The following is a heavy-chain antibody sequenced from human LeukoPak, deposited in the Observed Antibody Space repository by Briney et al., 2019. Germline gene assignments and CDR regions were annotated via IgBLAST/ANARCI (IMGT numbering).Heavy chain of an antibody. CDR1: GFTFSSYA. CDR3: AKDGDYYYDSSGYYYRAYAFDI. J-gene: IGHJ3*02. CDR2: ISGSGGST. D-gene: IGHD3-22*01. Sequence: GGSLRLSCAASGFTFSSYAMSWVRQAPEKGLEWVSAISGSGGSTYYADSVKGRFTISRDNSKNTLYLQMNSLRAEDTAVYYCAKDGDYYYDSSGYYYRAYAFDIWGQGTMVTVSS. V-gene: IGHV3-23*01.